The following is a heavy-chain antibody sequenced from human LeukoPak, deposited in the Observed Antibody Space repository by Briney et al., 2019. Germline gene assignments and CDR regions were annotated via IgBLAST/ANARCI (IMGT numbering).Heavy chain of an antibody. V-gene: IGHV3-74*01. D-gene: IGHD3-10*01. CDR3: ARGAEYDGSGSYYDGNWFDP. CDR2: INSDGSNT. CDR1: GFTFSNYW. J-gene: IGHJ5*02. Sequence: GGCLRLSCAASGFTFSNYWMDSVRQAPGKGLGWVSRINSDGSNTTYADSVKGRFTISRDNAKNSLCLQMNSLRAEDTAVYYCARGAEYDGSGSYYDGNWFDPWGQGTLVTVSS.